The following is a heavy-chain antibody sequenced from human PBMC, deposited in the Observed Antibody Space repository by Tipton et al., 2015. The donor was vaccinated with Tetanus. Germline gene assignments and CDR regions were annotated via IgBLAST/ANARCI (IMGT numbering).Heavy chain of an antibody. J-gene: IGHJ5*02. D-gene: IGHD2-15*01. CDR1: DGSFSGYF. V-gene: IGHV4-34*01. CDR2: INHSGST. Sequence: GLVKPSETLSLTCSVSDGSFSGYFWTWIRQPPGKGLEWIGEINHSGSTHYSPSLKSRVTISVDSSTNQFSLKLSSVTAADTAVYYCARAGGIVVVVAAINWFDPWGQGTLVTVSS. CDR3: ARAGGIVVVVAAINWFDP.